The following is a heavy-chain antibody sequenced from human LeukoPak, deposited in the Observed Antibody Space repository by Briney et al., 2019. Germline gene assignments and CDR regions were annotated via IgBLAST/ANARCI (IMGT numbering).Heavy chain of an antibody. Sequence: GASVKVSCKASGGTFSSYAISSVRQAPGQGLEWMGGIIPIFGTANYAQKFQGRVTITADESTSTAYMELSSLRSDDTAVYYCARHRLHRLYYDSSGYYHDAFDIWGQGTMVTVSS. V-gene: IGHV1-69*13. CDR2: IIPIFGTA. CDR3: ARHRLHRLYYDSSGYYHDAFDI. J-gene: IGHJ3*02. D-gene: IGHD3-22*01. CDR1: GGTFSSYA.